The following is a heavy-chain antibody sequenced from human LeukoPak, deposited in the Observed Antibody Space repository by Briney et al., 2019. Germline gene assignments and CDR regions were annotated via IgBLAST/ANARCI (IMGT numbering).Heavy chain of an antibody. J-gene: IGHJ6*03. CDR3: ARDIRDGDSSGYYRRYYYYYYMDG. Sequence: SVKVSCKASGGTFSSYAISWVRQAPGQGLEWMGRIIPIFGTANYAQKFQGRVTITADKSTSTAYMELSSLRSEDTAVYYCARDIRDGDSSGYYRRYYYYYYMDGWGKGTTVTVSS. D-gene: IGHD3-22*01. V-gene: IGHV1-69*06. CDR2: IIPIFGTA. CDR1: GGTFSSYA.